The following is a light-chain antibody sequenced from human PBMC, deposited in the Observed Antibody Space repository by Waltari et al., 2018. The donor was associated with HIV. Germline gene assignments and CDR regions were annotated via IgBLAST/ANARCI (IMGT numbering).Light chain of an antibody. J-gene: IGLJ3*02. CDR2: EDS. CDR3: QSSDSIIAV. V-gene: IGLV6-57*03. CDR1: SGSIDSNY. Sequence: NFMLTQPHSVSGSPGKTVTISCTRSSGSIDSNYVQWYQQRPGSAPIILISEDSERPYGVPDRFSASIDSSSNSASRTIAGLKTEDEADYYCQSSDSIIAVFGGGTKLTGL.